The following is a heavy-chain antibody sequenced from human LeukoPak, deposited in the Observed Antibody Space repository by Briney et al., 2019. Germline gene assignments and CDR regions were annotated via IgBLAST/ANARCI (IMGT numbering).Heavy chain of an antibody. D-gene: IGHD6-6*01. V-gene: IGHV3-23*01. CDR1: GFTFSSYA. CDR2: ISGNTYST. Sequence: GGSLRLSCAASGFTFSSYAMSWGRQAPGKGLEWVSTISGNTYSTYYADSVKGRFTVSRDNFKDTLYLQMNSLRAEDTAEYYCAKGGSSSGYYFDYWGQGTLVTVSS. J-gene: IGHJ4*02. CDR3: AKGGSSSGYYFDY.